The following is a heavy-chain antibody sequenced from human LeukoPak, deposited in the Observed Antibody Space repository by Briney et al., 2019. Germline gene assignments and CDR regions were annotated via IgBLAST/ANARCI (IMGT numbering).Heavy chain of an antibody. J-gene: IGHJ6*03. CDR1: GGSFSNYY. V-gene: IGHV4-34*01. CDR2: INDSGRT. CDR3: ARRWNYGRNYYIDV. D-gene: IGHD1-7*01. Sequence: PSETLSLTCAVYGGSFSNYYWSWIRQPQGRGLEWIGEINDSGRTNYNPSLMSRVTVSVDTSKNQFSLRLTSVTATDTAVYYCARRWNYGRNYYIDVWGNGATVSVSS.